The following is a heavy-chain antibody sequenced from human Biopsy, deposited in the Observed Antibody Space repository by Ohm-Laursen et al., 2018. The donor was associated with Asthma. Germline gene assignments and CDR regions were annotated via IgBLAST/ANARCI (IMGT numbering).Heavy chain of an antibody. CDR3: ARSLYSNSWQYVWFDS. V-gene: IGHV1-3*01. Sequence: ASVKVSCKASGYTFINYAIHWVRQAPGQRLEWMGWINAGNGNTKYSQKFQGRVTISRDTSASTAYMDLSSLRSEDTAVYYCARSLYSNSWQYVWFDSWGQGTLVTVSS. CDR2: INAGNGNT. J-gene: IGHJ5*01. CDR1: GYTFINYA. D-gene: IGHD6-13*01.